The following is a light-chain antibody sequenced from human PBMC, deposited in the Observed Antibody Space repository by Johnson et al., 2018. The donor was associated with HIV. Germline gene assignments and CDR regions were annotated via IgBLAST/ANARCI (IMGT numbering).Light chain of an antibody. V-gene: IGLV1-51*02. CDR3: GAWDSSLSAHFV. Sequence: QSVLTQPPSVSAAPGQKVTISCSGSTSNIGNNYVSWYQQLPGTAPKLLIYEKNKRPSGIPDRFSASKSGTSATLVITGLQTGDEADYYCGAWDSSLSAHFVFGTGTNVTVL. CDR1: TSNIGNNY. CDR2: EKN. J-gene: IGLJ1*01.